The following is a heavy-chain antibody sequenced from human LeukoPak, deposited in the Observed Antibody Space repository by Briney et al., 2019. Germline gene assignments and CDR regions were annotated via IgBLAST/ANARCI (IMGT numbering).Heavy chain of an antibody. CDR2: IYYSGST. V-gene: IGHV4-59*01. CDR1: GGSISSYY. CDR3: ARGQLVVFYYYMDV. J-gene: IGHJ6*03. Sequence: SETLSLTCTVSGGSISSYYWSWIRQPPGKGLEWIGYIYYSGSTNYNPSLKSRVTISVDTSKNQFSLKLSSVTAADTAVYYCARGQLVVFYYYMDVWGKGTTVTVSS. D-gene: IGHD6-6*01.